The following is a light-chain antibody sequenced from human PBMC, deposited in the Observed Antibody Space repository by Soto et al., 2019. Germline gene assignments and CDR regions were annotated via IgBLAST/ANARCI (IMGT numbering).Light chain of an antibody. CDR2: DVS. J-gene: IGLJ1*01. CDR3: CSYTTSNTRQIV. CDR1: SSDVGGYNY. V-gene: IGLV2-14*03. Sequence: QSVLTQPASVSGSPGQSITISCTGTSSDVGGYNYVSWYQHHPGKAPKLMIYDVSNRPSGVSNRISGSKSGNTASLTISGLQPEDEADYYCCSYTTSNTRQIVFGTGTKVTVL.